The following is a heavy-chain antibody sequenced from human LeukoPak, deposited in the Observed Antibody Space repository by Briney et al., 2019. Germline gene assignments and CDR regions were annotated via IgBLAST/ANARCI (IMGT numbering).Heavy chain of an antibody. D-gene: IGHD3-22*01. CDR3: ARSYYDSSGYYGRTYYYGMDV. Sequence: PSETLSLTCTVSGGSISGYYWSWIRQPPGKGLEWIGYIYYSGSTNYNPSLKSRVTISVDTSKNQFSLKLSSVTAADTAVYYCARSYYDSSGYYGRTYYYGMDVWGQGTTVTVSS. CDR2: IYYSGST. V-gene: IGHV4-59*01. CDR1: GGSISGYY. J-gene: IGHJ6*02.